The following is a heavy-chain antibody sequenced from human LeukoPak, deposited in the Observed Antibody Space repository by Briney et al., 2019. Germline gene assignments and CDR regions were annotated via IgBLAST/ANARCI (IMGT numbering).Heavy chain of an antibody. D-gene: IGHD3/OR15-3a*01. J-gene: IGHJ2*01. CDR2: IIPIFGTA. CDR3: ASWTTHGPEGYWYFDL. Sequence: ASVKVSCRASGGTFSRYAISWVRQAPGQGLEWMGGIIPIFGTANYAQKFQGRVTITADESTSTAYMELSNLRSEDTAVYYCASWTTHGPEGYWYFDLWGRGTLVTVSS. CDR1: GGTFSRYA. V-gene: IGHV1-69*13.